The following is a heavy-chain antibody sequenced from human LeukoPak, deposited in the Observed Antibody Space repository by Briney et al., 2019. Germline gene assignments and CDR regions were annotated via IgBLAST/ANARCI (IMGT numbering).Heavy chain of an antibody. J-gene: IGHJ5*02. CDR2: ISAYNGNT. CDR3: ARGRSSSSMAGRDWFDP. Sequence: PLASVKVSCKASGYTFTSYGISWVRQAPGQGLEWMGWISAYNGNTNYAQKLQGRVTMTTDTSTSTAYMELRSLRSDDTAVYYCARGRSSSSMAGRDWFDPWGQGTLVTVSS. CDR1: GYTFTSYG. V-gene: IGHV1-18*01. D-gene: IGHD6-6*01.